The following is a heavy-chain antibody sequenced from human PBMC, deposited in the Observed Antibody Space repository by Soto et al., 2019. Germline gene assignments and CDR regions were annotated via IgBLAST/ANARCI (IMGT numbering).Heavy chain of an antibody. D-gene: IGHD3-3*01. Sequence: SETLSLTCTVSGGSISSYYWSWIRQPPGKGLEWIGYIYYSGSTNYNPSLKSRVTISVDTSKNQFSLKLSSVTAADTAVYYCARYYDFWSGYYSPYYYYYYGMDVWGQGTTVT. CDR3: ARYYDFWSGYYSPYYYYYYGMDV. J-gene: IGHJ6*02. V-gene: IGHV4-59*01. CDR1: GGSISSYY. CDR2: IYYSGST.